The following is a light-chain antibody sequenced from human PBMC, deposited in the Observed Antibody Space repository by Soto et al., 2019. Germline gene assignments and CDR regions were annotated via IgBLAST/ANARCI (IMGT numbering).Light chain of an antibody. Sequence: DIQMTQSPFSLSASVGDRVTITCRASQSINTYVNWYQQKPGKAPNLLIYAASSMQSGVPSRFSGSGSGTDFTLIISSLQPEDFATYYCQHSYSTPLTFGQGTSVEIK. J-gene: IGKJ1*01. CDR3: QHSYSTPLT. CDR2: AAS. CDR1: QSINTY. V-gene: IGKV1-39*01.